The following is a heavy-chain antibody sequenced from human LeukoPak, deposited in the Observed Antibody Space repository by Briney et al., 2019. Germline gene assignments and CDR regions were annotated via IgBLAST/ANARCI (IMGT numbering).Heavy chain of an antibody. CDR1: GYTFTSYG. J-gene: IGHJ4*02. D-gene: IGHD6-13*01. V-gene: IGHV1-18*01. CDR3: AREGSSSSWYRAFDY. CDR2: ISAYNGNT. Sequence: ASVKVSCKASGYTFTSYGISWVRQAPGQGLEWMGWISAYNGNTNYAQKLQGRVTITADESTSTAYIELSSLRSEDTAVYYCAREGSSSSWYRAFDYWGQGTLVTVSS.